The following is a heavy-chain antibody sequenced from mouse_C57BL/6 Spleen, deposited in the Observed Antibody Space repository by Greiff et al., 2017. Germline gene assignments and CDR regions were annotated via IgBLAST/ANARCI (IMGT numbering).Heavy chain of an antibody. CDR1: GYTFTSYW. V-gene: IGHV1-61*01. CDR2: IYPSDSET. CDR3: ARHYGSSGGYFDV. D-gene: IGHD1-1*01. Sequence: QVQLQQPGAELVRPGSSVKLSFKASGYTFTSYWMDWVKQRPGQGLEWIGNIYPSDSETHYNQKFKDKATLTVDKSSSTAYMQLSSLTSEDSAVYYCARHYGSSGGYFDVWGTGTTVTVSS. J-gene: IGHJ1*03.